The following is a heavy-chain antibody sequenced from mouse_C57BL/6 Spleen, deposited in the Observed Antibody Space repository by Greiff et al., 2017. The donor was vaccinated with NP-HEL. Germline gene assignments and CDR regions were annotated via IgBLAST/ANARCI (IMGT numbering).Heavy chain of an antibody. CDR2: IHPNSGST. CDR1: GYTFTSYW. Sequence: VQLKESGAELVKPGASVKLSCKASGYTFTSYWMHWVKQRPGQGLEWIGMIHPNSGSTNYNEKFKSKATLTVDKSSSTAYMQLSSLTSEDSAVYYCAGWLLLHFDYWGQGTTLTVSS. CDR3: AGWLLLHFDY. V-gene: IGHV1-64*01. D-gene: IGHD2-3*01. J-gene: IGHJ2*01.